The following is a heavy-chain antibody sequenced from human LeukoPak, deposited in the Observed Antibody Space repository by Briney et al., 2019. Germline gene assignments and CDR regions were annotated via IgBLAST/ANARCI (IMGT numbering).Heavy chain of an antibody. Sequence: GGSLRLSCAASGFTFSSYWMSWVRQAPGKGLEWVANIKQDGSEKYYVDSVKGRFTISRDNAKNSLYLQMNSLRAEDTALYYCARGKYPDNDDYMDVWGEGTTVIVSS. CDR1: GFTFSSYW. J-gene: IGHJ6*03. V-gene: IGHV3-7*03. CDR3: ARGKYPDNDDYMDV. CDR2: IKQDGSEK. D-gene: IGHD1-1*01.